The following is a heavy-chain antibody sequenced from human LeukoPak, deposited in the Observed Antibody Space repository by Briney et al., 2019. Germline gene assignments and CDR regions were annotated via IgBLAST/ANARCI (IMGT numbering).Heavy chain of an antibody. CDR1: GFTFSSYA. Sequence: GGSLRLSCAASGFTFSSYAMHWVRQAPGKGLEWVPVISYDGSNKYYADSVKGRFTISRDNSKNTLYLQMNSLRAEDTAVYYCARWDLGLLGVAAFDIWGQGTMVTVSS. CDR3: ARWDLGLLGVAAFDI. V-gene: IGHV3-30-3*01. CDR2: ISYDGSNK. J-gene: IGHJ3*02. D-gene: IGHD2-8*02.